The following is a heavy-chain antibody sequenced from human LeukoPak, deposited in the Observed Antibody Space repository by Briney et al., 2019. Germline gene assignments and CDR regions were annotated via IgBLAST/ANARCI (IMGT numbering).Heavy chain of an antibody. Sequence: GGSLRLSCAASGFIFSTYSMYWVRQAPGKGLEWVSSISSSTGYIYYADSVKGRFTISRDNAKNSLYLQMNSLRAEDTAVYYCAREANPGAYCGGDCLYYFDYWGQGTLVTVSS. CDR2: ISSSTGYI. CDR3: AREANPGAYCGGDCLYYFDY. CDR1: GFIFSTYS. D-gene: IGHD2-21*02. V-gene: IGHV3-21*01. J-gene: IGHJ4*02.